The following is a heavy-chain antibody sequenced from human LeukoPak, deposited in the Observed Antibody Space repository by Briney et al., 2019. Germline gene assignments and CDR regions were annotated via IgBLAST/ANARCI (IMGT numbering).Heavy chain of an antibody. CDR2: IYYSGST. CDR1: GGSISSSSYY. CDR3: ARDLRWSDSSSQHYYGMDV. J-gene: IGHJ6*02. Sequence: PSETLSLTCTVSGGSISSSSYYWGCIRQPPGKGLECIGSIYYSGSTYYNPSLKSRVTISVDTSENHFSLKLSSVTAADTAVYYCARDLRWSDSSSQHYYGMDVWGQGTSVTVSS. D-gene: IGHD6-13*01. V-gene: IGHV4-39*07.